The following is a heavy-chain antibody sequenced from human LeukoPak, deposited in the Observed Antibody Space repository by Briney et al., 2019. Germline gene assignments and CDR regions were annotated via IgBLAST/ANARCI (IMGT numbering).Heavy chain of an antibody. CDR3: ARGATPYDYGGNSVY. Sequence: QAGGSLRLSCAACGFPFSTYAMTWVRQAPGKGMEWVSGITGSDSSTYYADSVRGRFTISRDNSKNTVFLQMSSLRADDTAIYYCARGATPYDYGGNSVYWGQGTLVTVSS. J-gene: IGHJ4*02. V-gene: IGHV3-23*01. CDR2: ITGSDSST. D-gene: IGHD4-17*01. CDR1: GFPFSTYA.